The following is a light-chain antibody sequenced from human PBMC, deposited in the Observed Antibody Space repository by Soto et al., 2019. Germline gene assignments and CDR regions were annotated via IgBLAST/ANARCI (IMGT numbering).Light chain of an antibody. Sequence: QSVLTQPASVSGSPGQSITISCTETISDVGSYDLVSWYQQHPGKAPKLMIYEGSKRPSGVSSRFSGSKSGNTASLTISGLQAEDEADYYCCSYAGSSTSWVFGGGTKLTVL. V-gene: IGLV2-23*01. CDR2: EGS. CDR3: CSYAGSSTSWV. J-gene: IGLJ3*02. CDR1: ISDVGSYDL.